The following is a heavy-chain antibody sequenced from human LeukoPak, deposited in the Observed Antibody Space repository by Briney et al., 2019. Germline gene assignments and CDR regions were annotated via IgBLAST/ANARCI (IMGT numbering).Heavy chain of an antibody. CDR2: INPKSGAT. CDR1: GYIFTEYY. J-gene: IGHJ4*02. D-gene: IGHD6-19*01. Sequence: ASVKVSCKASGYIFTEYYIHWVRQAPGQGPEWMGWINPKSGATNYARNFQGRATKTRDTSITTAFMELNNLRSDDTAVYYCARASYSSGWPLDYWGQGTLVTVSS. CDR3: ARASYSSGWPLDY. V-gene: IGHV1-2*02.